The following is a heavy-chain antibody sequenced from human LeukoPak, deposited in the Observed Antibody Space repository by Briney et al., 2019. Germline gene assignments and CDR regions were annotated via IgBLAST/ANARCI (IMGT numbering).Heavy chain of an antibody. CDR3: ARVWGIAAAGGEIEY. V-gene: IGHV3-48*02. J-gene: IGHJ4*02. Sequence: GGSLRLSCAASGFTFSSYSMNWVRQAPGKGLEWVSYISSSRSTIYYADSVKGRFTISRDNAKNSLYLQMNSLRDEDTAVYYCARVWGIAAAGGEIEYWGQGTLVTVSS. CDR1: GFTFSSYS. D-gene: IGHD6-13*01. CDR2: ISSSRSTI.